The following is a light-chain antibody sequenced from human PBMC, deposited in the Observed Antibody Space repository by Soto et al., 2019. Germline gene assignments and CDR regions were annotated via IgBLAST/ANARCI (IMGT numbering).Light chain of an antibody. Sequence: QAVVTQPPSASGTPEQRVTISCSGSSSNIGSNTVNWYQQLPGTAPKLLIYSNNQRPSGVPDRFSGSKSGTSASLAISGLQSEDEADYYCAAWDDSLNGVVFGGGTQLTVL. V-gene: IGLV1-44*01. CDR1: SSNIGSNT. CDR3: AAWDDSLNGVV. CDR2: SNN. J-gene: IGLJ2*01.